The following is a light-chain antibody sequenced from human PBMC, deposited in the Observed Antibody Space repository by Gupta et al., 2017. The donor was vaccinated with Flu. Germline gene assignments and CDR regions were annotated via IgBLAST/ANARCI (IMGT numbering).Light chain of an antibody. J-gene: IGLJ3*02. CDR1: RRHSTYV. CDR3: ETWDSNARV. CDR2: LEGSGSY. V-gene: IGLV4-60*03. Sequence: QPVLTQSSSASASLGSSVKLTCTLSRRHSTYVIAWHQQQPGKAPRYLMKLEGSGSYNKGSGVPDRFSGSTSGPDRYLSISNLQSEDEATYYCETWDSNARVFGGGTMLTV.